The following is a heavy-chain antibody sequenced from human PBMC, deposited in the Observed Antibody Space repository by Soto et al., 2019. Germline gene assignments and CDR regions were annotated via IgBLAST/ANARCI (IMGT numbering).Heavy chain of an antibody. Sequence: GGSLRLSCAASGFTFSSYGMHWVRQAPGKGLEWVAVISYDGSNKYYADSVKGRSTISRDNSKNTLYLQMNSLRAEDTAVYYCAKGGLSSSCDYWGQGTLVTVSS. J-gene: IGHJ4*02. CDR2: ISYDGSNK. CDR1: GFTFSSYG. V-gene: IGHV3-30*18. D-gene: IGHD6-13*01. CDR3: AKGGLSSSCDY.